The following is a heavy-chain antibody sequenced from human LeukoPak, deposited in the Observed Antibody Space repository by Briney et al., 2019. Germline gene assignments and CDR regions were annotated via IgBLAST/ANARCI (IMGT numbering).Heavy chain of an antibody. V-gene: IGHV4-34*01. J-gene: IGHJ2*01. Sequence: SETLSLTCAVYGGSFSDYYWSWIRQPPGKGLEWIGEINHSGSTNYNPSLKSRVTISVDTSKNQFSLKLSSVTAADTAVYYCARDLREDSWDFDLWGRGTLVTVSS. D-gene: IGHD2-15*01. CDR1: GGSFSDYY. CDR3: ARDLREDSWDFDL. CDR2: INHSGST.